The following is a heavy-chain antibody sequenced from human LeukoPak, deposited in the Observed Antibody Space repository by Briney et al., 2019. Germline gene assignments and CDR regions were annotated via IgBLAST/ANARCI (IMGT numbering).Heavy chain of an antibody. Sequence: GGSLRLSCEASGFTFSSYAMSWVRQAPGKGLEWVSAISGSGGSTYYADSVKGRLTISRDKSKNTLYLQMNSLRAEDTAVYYCARGVEYSGSYYGYWGQGTLVTVSS. V-gene: IGHV3-23*01. D-gene: IGHD1-26*01. CDR2: ISGSGGST. J-gene: IGHJ4*02. CDR3: ARGVEYSGSYYGY. CDR1: GFTFSSYA.